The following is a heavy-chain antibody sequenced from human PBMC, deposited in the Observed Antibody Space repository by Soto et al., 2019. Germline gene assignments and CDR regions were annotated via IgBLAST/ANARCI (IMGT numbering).Heavy chain of an antibody. CDR2: ITPIFGTA. V-gene: IGHV1-69*01. D-gene: IGHD3-22*01. J-gene: IGHJ4*02. CDR3: ARDGTLYDSSGYYYLY. Sequence: QVQLVQSGAEVKKAGSSVKVSCKASGGTFSTSTISWVRQAPGQGLEWMGGITPIFGTASFAQKFQGRVTSTADESTSTAYMELSSLRSEDTAMYYCARDGTLYDSSGYYYLYWGQGTLVTVSS. CDR1: GGTFSTST.